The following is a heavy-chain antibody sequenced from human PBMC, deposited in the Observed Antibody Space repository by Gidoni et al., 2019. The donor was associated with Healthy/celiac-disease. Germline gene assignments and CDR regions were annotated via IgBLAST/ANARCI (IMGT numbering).Heavy chain of an antibody. CDR2: ISWNSGSI. Sequence: EVQLVESGGGLVQPGRSLRLSCAASAFTFDDYAMHWVRQAPGKGLEWVSGISWNSGSIGYADSVKGRFTISRDNAKNSLYLQMNSLRAEDTALYYCAKEQLDDAFDIWGQGTMVTVSS. CDR1: AFTFDDYA. V-gene: IGHV3-9*01. D-gene: IGHD6-6*01. J-gene: IGHJ3*02. CDR3: AKEQLDDAFDI.